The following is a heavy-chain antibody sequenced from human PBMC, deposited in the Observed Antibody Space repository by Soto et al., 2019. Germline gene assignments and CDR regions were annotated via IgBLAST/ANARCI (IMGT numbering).Heavy chain of an antibody. J-gene: IGHJ4*02. V-gene: IGHV4-59*01. CDR1: GDSISNFY. CDR3: VSGYDYYFMD. CDR2: FSYSGIT. Sequence: PSETLSLTCTVSGDSISNFYWSWIRQPPGKGLEWIGYFSYSGITKYNPSLKSRVTISADTSKNQFSLKLTSATAADTAVYYCVSGYDYYFMDWGQGILVTVSS. D-gene: IGHD3-22*01.